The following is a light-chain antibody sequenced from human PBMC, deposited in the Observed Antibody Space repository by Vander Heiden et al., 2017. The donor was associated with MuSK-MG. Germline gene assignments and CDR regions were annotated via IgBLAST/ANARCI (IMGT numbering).Light chain of an antibody. J-gene: IGLJ2*01. CDR2: EVN. CDR1: RSDVGTYNL. Sequence: QSALTQPASVSGSPGQSVTLSCTGTRSDVGTYNLVSWYQQHPGTAPKLMIYEVNKRPSGVSHRFSGSKSGNTASLTISGLQAEDEAEYYCGSHAGSSPVFGGGTKLTVL. CDR3: GSHAGSSPV. V-gene: IGLV2-23*02.